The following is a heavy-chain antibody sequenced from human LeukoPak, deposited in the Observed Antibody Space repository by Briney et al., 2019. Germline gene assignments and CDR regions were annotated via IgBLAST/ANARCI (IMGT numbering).Heavy chain of an antibody. CDR2: IYSGGST. Sequence: GGSLRLSCAASGFTVSSNYMSWVRQAPGKGLEWVSVIYSGGSTYYADSVKGRFTISRDNSKNTLYLQMNSLRAEDTAVYYCARNLAPRHNDSNDGPFDHWGQGTLVTVSS. CDR3: ARNLAPRHNDSNDGPFDH. J-gene: IGHJ4*02. V-gene: IGHV3-66*01. D-gene: IGHD3-22*01. CDR1: GFTVSSNY.